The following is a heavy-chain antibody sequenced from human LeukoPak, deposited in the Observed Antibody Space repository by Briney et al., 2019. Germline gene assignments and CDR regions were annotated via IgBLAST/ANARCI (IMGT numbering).Heavy chain of an antibody. D-gene: IGHD1-26*01. CDR2: IRYDGSNK. V-gene: IGHV3-30*02. CDR3: AKDLYSGSYVPTYSFDY. CDR1: GFTFSSYG. J-gene: IGHJ4*02. Sequence: PGGSLRLSCAASGFTFSSYGMHWVRQAPGKGLEWVAFIRYDGSNKYYADSVRGRFTISRDNSKNTLYLQMNSLRAEDTAVYYCAKDLYSGSYVPTYSFDYWGQGTLVTVSS.